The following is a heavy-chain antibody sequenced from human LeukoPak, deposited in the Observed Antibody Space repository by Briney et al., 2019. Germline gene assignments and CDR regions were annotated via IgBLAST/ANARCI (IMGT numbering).Heavy chain of an antibody. CDR1: GGSISSYY. Sequence: SETLSLTCTISGGSISSYYWSWIRQPPGKGLEWIGYIYYTGSTNYNPSLKGRVTISVDTSKNQFSLKLNSVTAADTALYYCARAYYDSSGHYYPFDYWGQGTLVIVSS. D-gene: IGHD3-22*01. CDR3: ARAYYDSSGHYYPFDY. V-gene: IGHV4-59*08. J-gene: IGHJ4*02. CDR2: IYYTGST.